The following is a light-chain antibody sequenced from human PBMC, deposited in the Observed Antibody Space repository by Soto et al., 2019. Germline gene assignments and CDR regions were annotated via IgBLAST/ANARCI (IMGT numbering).Light chain of an antibody. V-gene: IGLV1-44*01. J-gene: IGLJ3*02. Sequence: QSVLTQPPSASGTPGQRVTISCSGSSSNIGSNTVNWYQQLPGTAPKLLIYSNNQRPSGVPDRLSGSMSGTSASLAISGLQSEDEADYYCAAWDDSLNGWVFGGGTQLTVL. CDR3: AAWDDSLNGWV. CDR1: SSNIGSNT. CDR2: SNN.